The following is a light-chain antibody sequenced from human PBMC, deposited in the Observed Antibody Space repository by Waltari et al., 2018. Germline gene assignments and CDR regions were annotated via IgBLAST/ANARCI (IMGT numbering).Light chain of an antibody. CDR3: CSYAGSYPFV. Sequence: QSALTQPRPVSGSPGQSVTISCTGSSSDVGTYNFVSWYQQHPGKAPKLMIYDVNKRPSGVPDRFSGSKSGNTASLTISGLQAEDEADYYCCSYAGSYPFVFGTGTKVTVL. V-gene: IGLV2-11*01. CDR1: SSDVGTYNF. J-gene: IGLJ1*01. CDR2: DVN.